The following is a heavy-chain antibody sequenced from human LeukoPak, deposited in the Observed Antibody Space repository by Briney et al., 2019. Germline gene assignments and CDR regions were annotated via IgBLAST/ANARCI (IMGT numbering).Heavy chain of an antibody. CDR3: ARQGVGAREVDY. V-gene: IGHV3-30-3*01. CDR2: ISSDGDNK. D-gene: IGHD1-26*01. CDR1: GFTFSSYA. Sequence: GGSLRLSCAASGFTFSSYAMHWVRQAPGKGLEWVALISSDGDNKYYADSVKGRFTISRDNSKNTLYLQMDSLRPEDTAVYYCARQGVGAREVDYWGQGTLVTVSS. J-gene: IGHJ4*02.